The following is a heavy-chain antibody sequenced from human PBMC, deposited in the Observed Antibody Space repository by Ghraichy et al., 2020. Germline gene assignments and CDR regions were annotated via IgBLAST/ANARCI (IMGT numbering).Heavy chain of an antibody. D-gene: IGHD1-26*01. CDR1: RVTVSSHY. CDR2: IYSGGPT. V-gene: IGHV3-53*01. Sequence: SCAAARVTVSSHYMSWDREAPGKGLEWDSVIYSGGPTYYADSVKGRFTISRDNSKNTLYLQMNSLRAEDTALYYCAKEWRGWELHGGFDHWGQGTLVTVSS. CDR3: AKEWRGWELHGGFDH. J-gene: IGHJ4*02.